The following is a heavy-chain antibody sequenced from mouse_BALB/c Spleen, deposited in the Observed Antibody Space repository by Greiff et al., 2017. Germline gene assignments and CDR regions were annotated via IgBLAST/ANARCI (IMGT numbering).Heavy chain of an antibody. CDR2: IYPGSGNT. V-gene: IGHV1-84*02. J-gene: IGHJ4*01. D-gene: IGHD2-1*01. CDR3: ARWGGNYEEAAMDY. Sequence: LVESGPELVKPGASVKISCKASGYTFTDYYINWVKQKPGQGLEWIGWIYPGSGNTKYNEKFKGKATLTVDTSSSTAYMQLSSLTSEDTAVYFCARWGGNYEEAAMDYWGQGTSVTVSS. CDR1: GYTFTDYY.